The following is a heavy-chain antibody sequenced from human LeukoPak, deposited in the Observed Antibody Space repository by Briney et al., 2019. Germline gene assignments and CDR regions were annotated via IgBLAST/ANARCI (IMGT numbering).Heavy chain of an antibody. D-gene: IGHD2-2*01. CDR1: GFTFSTFS. CDR2: ISSSSTSI. V-gene: IGHV3-48*02. CDR3: ARGTKEGYSSSWFDY. J-gene: IGHJ4*02. Sequence: QPGGSLRLSCAASGFTFSTFSINWVRQAPGMGLEWVSYISSSSTSIYYADSVKGRFTISRDNAKNSLYLQMNSLRDEDTAVYYCARGTKEGYSSSWFDYWGQGTRVSVSS.